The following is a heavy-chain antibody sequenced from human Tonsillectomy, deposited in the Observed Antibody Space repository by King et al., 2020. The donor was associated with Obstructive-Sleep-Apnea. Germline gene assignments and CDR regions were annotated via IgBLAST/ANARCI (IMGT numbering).Heavy chain of an antibody. D-gene: IGHD3-16*01. CDR3: AAQGGQGNAFDI. Sequence: QLVQSGPEVKTPGTSVKVSCKASGVTFSNSALQWVRQARGQRLEWIGWIVVDSGNTKFAQEFQGRVTSTRDRSTSTAYMELSSLTSEDTAGYYCAAQGGQGNAFDIWGQGTMVTVSS. V-gene: IGHV1-58*01. CDR1: GVTFSNSA. CDR2: IVVDSGNT. J-gene: IGHJ3*02.